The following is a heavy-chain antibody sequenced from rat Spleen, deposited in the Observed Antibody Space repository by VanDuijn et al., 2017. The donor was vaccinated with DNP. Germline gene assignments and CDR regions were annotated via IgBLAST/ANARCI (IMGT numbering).Heavy chain of an antibody. CDR3: AKDRDGGFAMDA. J-gene: IGHJ4*01. D-gene: IGHD1-11*01. V-gene: IGHV5-58*01. Sequence: EVKLVESGGGLVQPGRSLKLSCVASGFTFSSYWMYWIRQTPGKGLEWVASINTDGGTTYYPDSVKGRFTIARDNAENTVYLQMNSLRSEDTATYYCAKDRDGGFAMDAWGQGTSVTVSA. CDR2: INTDGGTT. CDR1: GFTFSSYW.